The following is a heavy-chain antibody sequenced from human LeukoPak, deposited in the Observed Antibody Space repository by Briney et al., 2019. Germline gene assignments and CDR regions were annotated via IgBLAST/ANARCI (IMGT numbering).Heavy chain of an antibody. J-gene: IGHJ4*02. Sequence: GESLKISCKGSGYSFTSYWIGWVRQMPGKGLEWMGIIYPGDSDTRYSPSFRGQVTISADKSISTAYLRWSSLKASDTAMYYCARHERAAAAPFDYWGQGTLVTVSS. D-gene: IGHD6-13*01. CDR2: IYPGDSDT. CDR1: GYSFTSYW. V-gene: IGHV5-51*01. CDR3: ARHERAAAAPFDY.